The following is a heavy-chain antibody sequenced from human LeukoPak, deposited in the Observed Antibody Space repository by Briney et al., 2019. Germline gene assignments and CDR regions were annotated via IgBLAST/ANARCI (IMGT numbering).Heavy chain of an antibody. V-gene: IGHV3-21*01. D-gene: IGHD3-22*01. CDR3: ASPTPNDYYDSSGYFH. Sequence: GGSLRLSCAASGLTFSSHWMHWVRQAPGKGLEWVSSISSSSSYIYYADSVKGRFTISRDNAKNSLYLQMNSLRAEDTAVYYCASPTPNDYYDSSGYFHWGQGTLVTVSS. CDR1: GLTFSSHW. J-gene: IGHJ4*02. CDR2: ISSSSSYI.